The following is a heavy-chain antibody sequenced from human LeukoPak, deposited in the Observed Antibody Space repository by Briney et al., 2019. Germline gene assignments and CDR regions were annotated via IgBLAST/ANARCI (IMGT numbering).Heavy chain of an antibody. CDR2: IYSGGRT. D-gene: IGHD1-26*01. CDR3: ARELSGSYYDY. CDR1: GFIVSSNY. Sequence: GGSLGLSCAASGFIVSSNYMNWVRQAPGKGLEWVSVIYSGGRTYYADAVKGRFTISRDNSKNTLYLQMNSLRAEDTAVYYCARELSGSYYDYWGQGTLVTVSS. V-gene: IGHV3-53*01. J-gene: IGHJ4*02.